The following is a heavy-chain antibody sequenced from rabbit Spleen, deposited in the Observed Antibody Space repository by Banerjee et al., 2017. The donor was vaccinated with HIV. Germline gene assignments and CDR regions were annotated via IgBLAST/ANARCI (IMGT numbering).Heavy chain of an antibody. CDR1: GIDFSSGYD. D-gene: IGHD1-1*01. V-gene: IGHV1S40*01. CDR3: ASGYSDVYFNL. Sequence: QSLEESGGDLVKPGASLTLTCKASGIDFSSGYDMCWVRQAPGKGPEWIACIYTGDGNTAYASWAKGRFTISKTSSTTVDLKRTSLTAADTATYFCASGYSDVYFNLWGQGTLVTVS. J-gene: IGHJ4*01. CDR2: IYTGDGNT.